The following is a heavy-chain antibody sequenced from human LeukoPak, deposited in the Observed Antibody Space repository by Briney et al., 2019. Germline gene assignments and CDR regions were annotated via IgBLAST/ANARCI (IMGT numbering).Heavy chain of an antibody. Sequence: PSETLSLTCAVSGYSISSGCYWGWIRQPPGKGLEWIGSIYHSGSTYYNPSLKSRVTLSVDTSKNQFSLKLSSVTAADTAVYYCARYYDFWSGYHRQGDAFDIWGQGTMVTVSS. D-gene: IGHD3-3*01. CDR3: ARYYDFWSGYHRQGDAFDI. CDR2: IYHSGST. V-gene: IGHV4-38-2*01. J-gene: IGHJ3*02. CDR1: GYSISSGCY.